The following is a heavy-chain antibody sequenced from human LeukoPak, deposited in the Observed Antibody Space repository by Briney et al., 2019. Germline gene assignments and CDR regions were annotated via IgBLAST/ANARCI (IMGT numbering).Heavy chain of an antibody. J-gene: IGHJ4*02. CDR2: MNPNSGNT. V-gene: IGHV1-8*02. D-gene: IGHD3-3*01. CDR3: ARGGDYDFWSGYSS. CDR1: GGTFSSYD. Sequence: ASVKVSCKASGGTFSSYDINWVRQATGQGLEWMGWMNPNSGNTGYAQKFQGRVTMTRNTSISTAYMELSSLRSEDTAVYYCARGGDYDFWSGYSSWGQGTLVTVSS.